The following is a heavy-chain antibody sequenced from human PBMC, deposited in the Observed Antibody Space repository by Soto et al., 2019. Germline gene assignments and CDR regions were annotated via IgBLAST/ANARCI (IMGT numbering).Heavy chain of an antibody. V-gene: IGHV4-59*01. CDR2: IFYSGSS. Sequence: ETLSLTCNVSGASMRSYSWTWMRLSPGKGLEWIGDIFYSGSSNLNPSLRSRLSISIDTSKNKFSLMLKSVTAADTAVYYCARDLRCCGLDVWGQGTTVTVSS. J-gene: IGHJ6*02. CDR3: ARDLRCCGLDV. CDR1: GASMRSYS. D-gene: IGHD3-9*01.